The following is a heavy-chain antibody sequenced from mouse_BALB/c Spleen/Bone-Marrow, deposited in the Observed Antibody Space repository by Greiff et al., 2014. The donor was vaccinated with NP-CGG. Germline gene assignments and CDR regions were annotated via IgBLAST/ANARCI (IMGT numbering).Heavy chain of an antibody. CDR1: GFSLTSYD. CDR3: VRGYFSGSSPFDY. D-gene: IGHD1-1*01. Sequence: VQLQQSGPGLVAPSQSLSITCTVSGFSLTSYDISWIRQPPGKGLEWLGVMWTGGGTNYNSAFMSRLSITKDNSKSQVFLKMNSLQTDDTAIYYCVRGYFSGSSPFDYWGQGTTLTVSS. V-gene: IGHV2-9-2*01. J-gene: IGHJ2*01. CDR2: MWTGGGT.